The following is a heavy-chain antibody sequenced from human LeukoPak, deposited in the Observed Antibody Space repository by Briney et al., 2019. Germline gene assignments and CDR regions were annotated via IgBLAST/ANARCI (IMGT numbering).Heavy chain of an antibody. CDR1: GFTFSTYA. D-gene: IGHD6-6*01. J-gene: IGHJ4*02. V-gene: IGHV3-23*01. Sequence: GGSLRLSCAASGFTFSTYAMSWVRQAPGKGLEWGSAISGSGGSTYYADSVKGRFTISRDNSKNTLYLQMNSLRAEDTAVYYCAKEGSWDSSSSGIDYWGQGTLVTVSS. CDR3: AKEGSWDSSSSGIDY. CDR2: ISGSGGST.